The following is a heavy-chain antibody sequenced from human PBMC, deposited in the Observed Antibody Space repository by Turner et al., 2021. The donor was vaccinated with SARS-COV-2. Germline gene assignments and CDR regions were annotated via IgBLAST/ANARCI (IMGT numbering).Heavy chain of an antibody. D-gene: IGHD5-12*01. J-gene: IGHJ6*02. CDR2: INPSGDST. Sequence: QVQLVQSGAEVKKPVASVKVSCKASGYTFTSYYVHWVRQAPGQGLEWMGIINPSGDSTSYPQKFQGRVTMARDTSTSTVYMELSSLRSEDTAVYYCALYSGYDSWYGMDVWGQGTTVTVSS. CDR3: ALYSGYDSWYGMDV. CDR1: GYTFTSYY. V-gene: IGHV1-46*01.